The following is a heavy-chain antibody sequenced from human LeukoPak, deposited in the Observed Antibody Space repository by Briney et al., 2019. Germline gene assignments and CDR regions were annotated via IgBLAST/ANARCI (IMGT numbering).Heavy chain of an antibody. V-gene: IGHV1-46*01. CDR1: GYTFTSYY. D-gene: IGHD3-9*01. J-gene: IGHJ4*02. CDR3: ASHFGQGRYFVTLDY. Sequence: ASVKVSCKASGYTFTSYYMHWVRQAPGQGLEWMGIINPSGGSTSYAQKFQGRVTMTRGTSTSTVYMELSSLRSEDTAVYYCASHFGQGRYFVTLDYWGQGTLVTVSS. CDR2: INPSGGST.